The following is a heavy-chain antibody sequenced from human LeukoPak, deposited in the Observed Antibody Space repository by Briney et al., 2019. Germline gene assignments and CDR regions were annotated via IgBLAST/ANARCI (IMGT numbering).Heavy chain of an antibody. CDR2: INTNTGNP. D-gene: IGHD3-10*01. CDR3: ARANLWFGELGWIDP. CDR1: GYTFTSYA. Sequence: ASVKVCCKSSGYTFTSYAMNWVRQAPGQGLEWMGLINTNTGNPTYAQGFTVRFVFSLYTSVSTAYLQISSLKADDTAVYYCARANLWFGELGWIDPWGQGTQVTVSS. J-gene: IGHJ5*02. V-gene: IGHV7-4-1*02.